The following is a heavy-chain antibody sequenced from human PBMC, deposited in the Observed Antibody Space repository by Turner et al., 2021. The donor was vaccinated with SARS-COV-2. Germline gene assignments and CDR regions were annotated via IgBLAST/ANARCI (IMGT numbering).Heavy chain of an antibody. CDR2: INPNSGGT. D-gene: IGHD3-3*01. Sequence: QVQLVHSGAEVKKPGASVKVSSKASGYTFSGYYMHWVRQAPGQGLEWMGWINPNSGGTNYAQKFQGRVTMTSDTSISTAYMELSRLRSDDTAVYYCARGPRCYDFWSGYPNWFDPWGQGTLVTVSS. J-gene: IGHJ5*02. CDR1: GYTFSGYY. V-gene: IGHV1-2*02. CDR3: ARGPRCYDFWSGYPNWFDP.